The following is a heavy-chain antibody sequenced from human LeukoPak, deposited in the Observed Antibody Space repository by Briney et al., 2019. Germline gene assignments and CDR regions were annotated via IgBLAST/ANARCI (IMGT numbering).Heavy chain of an antibody. CDR3: AYMVRGVAPFDY. J-gene: IGHJ4*02. D-gene: IGHD3-10*01. CDR2: ISGSGGST. CDR1: GFTFSSYS. Sequence: PGGSLRLSCAASGFTFSSYSMNWVRQAPGKGLEWVSAISGSGGSTYYADSVKGRFTISRDNSKNTLYLQMNSLRAEDTAVYYCAYMVRGVAPFDYWGQGTLVTVSS. V-gene: IGHV3-23*01.